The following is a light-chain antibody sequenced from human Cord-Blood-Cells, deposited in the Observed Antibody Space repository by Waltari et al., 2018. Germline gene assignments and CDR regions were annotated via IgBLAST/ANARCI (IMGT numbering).Light chain of an antibody. Sequence: DIQITQSPSSLSASVGDRVTITCRASQSISSYLNWYQQKPGKAPKRLIYSASSLQSGVPSRFSGSGSGTDFTLTISSLQPEDFATYDCQQSYSTVTLGGGTKVDIK. V-gene: IGKV1-39*01. CDR1: QSISSY. CDR3: QQSYSTVT. CDR2: SAS. J-gene: IGKJ4*01.